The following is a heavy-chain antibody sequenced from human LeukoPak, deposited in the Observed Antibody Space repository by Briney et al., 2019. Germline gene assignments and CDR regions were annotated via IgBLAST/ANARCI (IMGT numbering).Heavy chain of an antibody. V-gene: IGHV1-2*02. CDR2: INPNSGGT. CDR1: GYTFTGYY. CDR3: ARARDIVGATRHYYGMDV. Sequence: ASVKVSCKASGYTFTGYYMHCVRQAPGQGLEWMGWINPNSGGTNYAQKFQGRVTMTRDTSISTAYMELSRLRSDDTAVYYCARARDIVGATRHYYGMDVWGQGTTVTVSS. D-gene: IGHD1-26*01. J-gene: IGHJ6*02.